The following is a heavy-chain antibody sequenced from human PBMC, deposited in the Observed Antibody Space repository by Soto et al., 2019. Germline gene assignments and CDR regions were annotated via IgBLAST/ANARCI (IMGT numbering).Heavy chain of an antibody. CDR3: AKDSLFPFFWSCVVHDTLDV. J-gene: IGHJ3*01. CDR2: ISGSGGST. CDR1: GFTFKSYA. D-gene: IGHD3-3*01. Sequence: VQLLESGGGLVQPGESLRLSCAASGFTFKSYAMSWVRQAPGKGLEWVSEISGSGGSTYYAESVKGRFTISRDNTKKTLYLHMNSLRAEDTALYYCAKDSLFPFFWSCVVHDTLDVWGQGAMVTVSS. V-gene: IGHV3-23*01.